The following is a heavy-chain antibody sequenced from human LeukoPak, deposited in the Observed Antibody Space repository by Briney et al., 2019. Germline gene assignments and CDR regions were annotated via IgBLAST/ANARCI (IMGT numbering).Heavy chain of an antibody. V-gene: IGHV3-74*01. D-gene: IGHD5-18*01. CDR1: GFTFISYW. J-gene: IGHJ4*02. CDR3: ARDAPGNTALDY. CDR2: TNGYGSST. Sequence: PGGSLRLSCAASGFTFISYWMHWVRQAPEKGLVWVSRTNGYGSSTDFADSVKGRFTISRDNAKNTLYLQMNSLRAEDTAVYYCARDAPGNTALDYWGQGTLVTVSS.